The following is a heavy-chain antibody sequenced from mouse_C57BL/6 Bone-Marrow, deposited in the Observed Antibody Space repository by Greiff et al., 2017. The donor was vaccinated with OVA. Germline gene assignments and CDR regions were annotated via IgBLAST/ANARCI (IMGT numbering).Heavy chain of an antibody. V-gene: IGHV14-4*01. CDR3: TTSGYYFDY. Sequence: DVQLQESGAELVRPGASVKLSCTASGFNIKDDYMHWVKQRPEQGLEWIGWIDPENGDTEYASKFQGKATITADTSSNTAYLQLSSLTSEDTAVYYCTTSGYYFDYWGQGTTLTVSS. CDR1: GFNIKDDY. D-gene: IGHD4-1*01. J-gene: IGHJ2*01. CDR2: IDPENGDT.